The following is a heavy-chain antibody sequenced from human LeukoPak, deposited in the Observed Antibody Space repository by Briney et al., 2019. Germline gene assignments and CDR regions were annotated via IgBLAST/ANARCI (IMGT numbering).Heavy chain of an antibody. CDR1: GGSISSGCYY. CDR2: IYYSGST. J-gene: IGHJ6*03. V-gene: IGHV4-31*03. D-gene: IGHD6-6*01. Sequence: SQTLSLTCTVSGGSISSGCYYWGWLRQHPGKGLDGLGYIYYSGSTYYNPSLKSRVALSVDTSKNQFALKLSSVTAADTAVYYCASADRYSSSSNYYYYYMDVWGKGTTVTVSS. CDR3: ASADRYSSSSNYYYYYMDV.